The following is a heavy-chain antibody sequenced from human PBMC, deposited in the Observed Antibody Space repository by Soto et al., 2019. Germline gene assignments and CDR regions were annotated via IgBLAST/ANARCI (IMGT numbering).Heavy chain of an antibody. CDR3: ARIPLRVFWSGYKAYYFDY. V-gene: IGHV4-34*01. Sequence: SETLSLTCAVYGGSFSGYYWSWIRQPPGKGLEWIGEINHSGSTNYNPSLKSRVTISVDTSKNQFSLKLSSVTAADTAVYYCARIPLRVFWSGYKAYYFDYWGQGTLVTVSS. CDR2: INHSGST. D-gene: IGHD3-3*01. CDR1: GGSFSGYY. J-gene: IGHJ4*02.